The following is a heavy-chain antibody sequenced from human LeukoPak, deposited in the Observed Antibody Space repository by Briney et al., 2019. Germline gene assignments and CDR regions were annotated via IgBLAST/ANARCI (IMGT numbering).Heavy chain of an antibody. V-gene: IGHV4-39*01. J-gene: IGHJ4*02. D-gene: IGHD5-24*01. CDR3: ARPAGRWLQPNFDY. Sequence: PSETLSLTCTVSGGSISSSSYYWGWIRQPPGKGLEWIGSIYYSGSTYYNPSLKSRVTISVDTSKNQFSLKLSSVTAADTAVYCCARPAGRWLQPNFDYWGQGTLVTVSS. CDR1: GGSISSSSYY. CDR2: IYYSGST.